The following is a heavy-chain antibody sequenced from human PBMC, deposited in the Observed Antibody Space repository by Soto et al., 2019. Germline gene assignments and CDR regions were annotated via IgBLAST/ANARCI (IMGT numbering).Heavy chain of an antibody. CDR2: IKSKTDGGTT. D-gene: IGHD3-3*01. CDR3: TPRPNLRFLEWLSPNYYCYYGMDV. V-gene: IGHV3-15*01. CDR1: GFTFSNAW. Sequence: PGGSLRLSCAASGFTFSNAWMSWVRQAPGKGLEWVWRIKSKTDGGTTDYAAPVKGRFTISRDDSKNTLYLQMNSLNTENTAVYYCTPRPNLRFLEWLSPNYYCYYGMDVWGQGTTVTVSS. J-gene: IGHJ6*02.